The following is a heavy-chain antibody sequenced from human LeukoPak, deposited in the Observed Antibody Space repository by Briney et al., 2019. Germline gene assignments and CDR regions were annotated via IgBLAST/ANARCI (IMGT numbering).Heavy chain of an antibody. CDR1: GFTFSSYW. Sequence: GGSLRLSCAASGFTFSSYWMHWVRQAPGKGLVWVSRIHSDGSITSYADSVKGRFTVSRDNAKNTLYLQMNSLRADDTVVYYCARDRTTVTVFDYWGQGTLVTVSS. V-gene: IGHV3-74*01. CDR2: IHSDGSIT. J-gene: IGHJ4*02. CDR3: ARDRTTVTVFDY. D-gene: IGHD4-17*01.